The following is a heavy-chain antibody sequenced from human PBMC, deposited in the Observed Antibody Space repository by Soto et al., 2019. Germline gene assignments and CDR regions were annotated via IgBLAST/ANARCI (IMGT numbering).Heavy chain of an antibody. CDR2: IYYSGST. CDR3: ARSRESIAVDY. CDR1: GGSISSYY. Sequence: KPSETLSLTCTVSGGSISSYYWSWIRQPPGKGLEWIGYIYYSGSTNYNPSLKSRVTISVDTSKNQFSLKLSSVTAADTAVYYCARSRESIAVDYWGQGTLVTVSS. J-gene: IGHJ4*02. D-gene: IGHD6-19*01. V-gene: IGHV4-59*01.